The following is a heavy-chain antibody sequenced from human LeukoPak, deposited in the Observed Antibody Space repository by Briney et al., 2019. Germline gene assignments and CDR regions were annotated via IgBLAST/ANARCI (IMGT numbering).Heavy chain of an antibody. D-gene: IGHD2-8*01. CDR2: TYYRSKWYY. CDR3: AREMGSLHI. J-gene: IGHJ3*02. CDR1: GDSVSSNSPA. V-gene: IGHV6-1*01. Sequence: SQTLSLTCAISGDSVSSNSPAWNWIRQSPSRGLEWLGRTYYRSKWYYDYAVSVKSRIIINPDTSKNQFSLQLNSVTPEDTALYYCAREMGSLHIWGQGTMVTVSS.